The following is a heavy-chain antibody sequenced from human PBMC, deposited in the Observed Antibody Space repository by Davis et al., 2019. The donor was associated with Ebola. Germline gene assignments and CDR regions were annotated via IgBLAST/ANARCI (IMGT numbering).Heavy chain of an antibody. CDR3: ASLLGYCSDDSCFSS. Sequence: MPSETLSLTCTVSGGSFSSYYWSWIRQPPGKGLEWIGYIYYTGSTDYNPSLKSRVTISVDTSKNQFSLKLSSVTAADTAVYYCASLLGYCSDDSCFSSWGQGTLVTVSS. CDR2: IYYTGST. J-gene: IGHJ4*02. V-gene: IGHV4-59*01. D-gene: IGHD2-15*01. CDR1: GGSFSSYY.